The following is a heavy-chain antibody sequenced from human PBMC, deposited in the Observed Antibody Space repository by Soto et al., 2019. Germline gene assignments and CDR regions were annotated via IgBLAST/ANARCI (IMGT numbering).Heavy chain of an antibody. CDR2: IYYSGST. CDR3: ARDRQNNFFDP. CDR1: GASMSSGGYY. Sequence: PSETLSLTCTVSGASMSSGGYYWTWIRQSPGKGLEWIGYIYYSGSTYYNPSLESRVAISLDTSRSQFSLTLHSVTAADTAIYYCARDRQNNFFDPWGQGTLVTVSS. J-gene: IGHJ5*02. D-gene: IGHD6-6*01. V-gene: IGHV4-31*03.